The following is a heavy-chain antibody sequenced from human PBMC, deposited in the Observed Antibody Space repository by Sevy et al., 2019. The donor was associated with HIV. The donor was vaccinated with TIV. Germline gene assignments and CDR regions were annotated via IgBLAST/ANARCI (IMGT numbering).Heavy chain of an antibody. J-gene: IGHJ4*02. CDR1: GYTFTSYG. Sequence: ASVKVSCKASGYTFTSYGISWVRQAPGQGLEWMGWISAYNGNTNYAQKLQGRVTMTTDTSTSTAYMELGSLRSDDTAVYYCARQSPYDSSGYYYVEGGYFDYWGQGTLVTVSS. CDR2: ISAYNGNT. CDR3: ARQSPYDSSGYYYVEGGYFDY. V-gene: IGHV1-18*01. D-gene: IGHD3-22*01.